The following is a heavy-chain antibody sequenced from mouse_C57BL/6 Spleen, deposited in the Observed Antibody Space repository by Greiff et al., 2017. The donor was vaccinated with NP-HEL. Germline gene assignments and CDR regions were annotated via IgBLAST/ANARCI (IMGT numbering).Heavy chain of an antibody. J-gene: IGHJ2*01. D-gene: IGHD1-1*01. V-gene: IGHV1-69*01. CDR1: GYTFTSYW. CDR2: IDPSDSYT. Sequence: QVQLQQPGAELVMPGASVKLSCKASGYTFTSYWMHWVKQRPGQGLEWIGEIDPSDSYTNYNQKFKGKSTLTVDKSSSTAYMQLSSLTSEDSAVYYCARDSLYGSSPYYFDYWGQGTTLTVSS. CDR3: ARDSLYGSSPYYFDY.